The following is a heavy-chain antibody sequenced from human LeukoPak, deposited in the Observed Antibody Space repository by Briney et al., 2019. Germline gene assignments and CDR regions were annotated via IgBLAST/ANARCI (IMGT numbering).Heavy chain of an antibody. D-gene: IGHD3-22*01. Sequence: ASVKVSCKASGYTFTSYGISWVGRAPGQGREWMGWISGYNGNTNYAQKLQGRVTMTTDTYTSTVYMELRSLRSDDTALYYCARERVTYYYDSSGYGFDYWGQGTLVTVSS. CDR1: GYTFTSYG. V-gene: IGHV1-18*01. J-gene: IGHJ4*02. CDR2: ISGYNGNT. CDR3: ARERVTYYYDSSGYGFDY.